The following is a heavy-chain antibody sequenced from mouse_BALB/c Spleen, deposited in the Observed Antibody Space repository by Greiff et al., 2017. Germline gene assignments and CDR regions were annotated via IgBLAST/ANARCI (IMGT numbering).Heavy chain of an antibody. CDR1: GFTFSSYG. Sequence: EVQRVESGGDLVKPGGSLKLSCAASGFTFSSYGMSWVRQTPDKRLEWVATISSGGSYTYYPDSVKGRFAISRDNAKNTLYLQMSSLKSEDTAMYYCARHTRGGSSYYAMDYWGQGTSVTVSS. J-gene: IGHJ4*01. CDR3: ARHTRGGSSYYAMDY. D-gene: IGHD1-1*01. V-gene: IGHV5-6*01. CDR2: ISSGGSYT.